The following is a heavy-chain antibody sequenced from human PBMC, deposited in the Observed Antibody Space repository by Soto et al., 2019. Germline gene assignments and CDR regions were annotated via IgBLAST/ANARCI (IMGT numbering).Heavy chain of an antibody. D-gene: IGHD1-26*01. CDR1: GFTFNSYG. V-gene: IGHV3-30*18. CDR3: AKDSGSYWRRPPFDY. Sequence: QVQLVESGGGVVQPGMSLRLSCAASGFTFNSYGMHWVRQAPGKGLEWVALIWYDGTNKYYSDSVKGRFTISRDNSKNTLFLQMNSQRAEDTAVYYCAKDSGSYWRRPPFDYWGQGTLVTVSS. J-gene: IGHJ4*02. CDR2: IWYDGTNK.